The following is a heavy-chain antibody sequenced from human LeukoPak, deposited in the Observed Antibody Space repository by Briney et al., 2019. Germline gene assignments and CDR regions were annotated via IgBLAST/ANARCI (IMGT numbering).Heavy chain of an antibody. CDR1: GFTFSSYA. CDR2: ISGSGGST. Sequence: GGSLRLSCAASGFTFSSYAMSWVRQAPGKGLEWVSAISGSGGSTYYADSVKGRFTISRDNSKNTLYLQMNSLRAEDTAVYYCAKDLGEYYDSSGPYFDYWGQGTLVTVSS. D-gene: IGHD3-22*01. J-gene: IGHJ4*02. V-gene: IGHV3-23*01. CDR3: AKDLGEYYDSSGPYFDY.